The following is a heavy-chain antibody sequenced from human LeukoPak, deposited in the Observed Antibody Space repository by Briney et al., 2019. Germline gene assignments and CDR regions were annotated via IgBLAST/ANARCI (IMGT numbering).Heavy chain of an antibody. D-gene: IGHD3-10*01. CDR2: IYYSGST. CDR3: ARSPLDYYGSGSYHNDAFDI. J-gene: IGHJ3*02. V-gene: IGHV4-39*01. Sequence: PSETLSFTCTVSGGSISSSSYYWGWTRQPPGKGLEWIGSIYYSGSTYYNPSLKSRVTISVDTSKNQFSLKLSSVTAADTAVYYCARSPLDYYGSGSYHNDAFDIWGQGTMVTVSS. CDR1: GGSISSSSYY.